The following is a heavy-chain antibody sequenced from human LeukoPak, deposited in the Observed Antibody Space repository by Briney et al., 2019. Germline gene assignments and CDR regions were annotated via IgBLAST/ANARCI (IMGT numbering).Heavy chain of an antibody. J-gene: IGHJ4*02. V-gene: IGHV1-18*01. Sequence: ASVNVSCKASGYTFTSYGISWVRQAPGQGLEWMGWISAYNGNTNYAQKLQGRVTMTTDTSTSTAYMELRSLRSDDTAVYYCAREARYCSGGSCSFLDYWGQGTLVTVSS. CDR1: GYTFTSYG. CDR3: AREARYCSGGSCSFLDY. D-gene: IGHD2-15*01. CDR2: ISAYNGNT.